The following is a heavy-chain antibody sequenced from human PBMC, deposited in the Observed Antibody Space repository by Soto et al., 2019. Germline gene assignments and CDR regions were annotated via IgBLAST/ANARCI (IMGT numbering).Heavy chain of an antibody. CDR3: ARLGLGSYDVDF. CDR1: GFTFSSYS. Sequence: EVQLVESGGGLVKPGGSLRLSCAASGFTFSSYSMNWVRQAPGKGLEWVSSISSSSSYIYYGDSVKGRFTISRDNAKNTQYLQMNILRAEDTAVYYSARLGLGSYDVDFWGQGTPVTVSS. D-gene: IGHD3-10*01. CDR2: ISSSSSYI. V-gene: IGHV3-21*04. J-gene: IGHJ4*02.